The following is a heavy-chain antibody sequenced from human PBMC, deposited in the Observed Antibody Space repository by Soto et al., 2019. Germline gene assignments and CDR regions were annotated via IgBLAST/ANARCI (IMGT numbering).Heavy chain of an antibody. V-gene: IGHV3-30-3*01. CDR2: ISYDGSNK. J-gene: IGHJ4*02. D-gene: IGHD4-4*01. Sequence: GGSLRLSCAASGFTFSSYAMHWVRQAPGKGLEWVAVISYDGSNKYYADSVKGRFTISRDNAKNSLYLQMNSLRDEDTAVYYCARISSVLQADDYWGQGTLVTVSS. CDR1: GFTFSSYA. CDR3: ARISSVLQADDY.